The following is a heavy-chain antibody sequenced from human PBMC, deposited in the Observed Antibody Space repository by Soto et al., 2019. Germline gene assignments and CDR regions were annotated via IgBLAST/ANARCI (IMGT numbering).Heavy chain of an antibody. CDR3: AHRYGGNYYRWYFDS. CDR2: ISWKDEK. Sequence: QITLKASGPTLVKPTQTLTVTCTFSGFSLSTSGAGVGWIRQSPGKAPEWLALISWKDEKRYNPGLKSRLTITKDTSKNQVVFTMTDLDPVDTATYFCAHRYGGNYYRWYFDSWGQGTLVTVSS. CDR1: GFSLSTSGAG. D-gene: IGHD1-26*01. V-gene: IGHV2-5*01. J-gene: IGHJ4*02.